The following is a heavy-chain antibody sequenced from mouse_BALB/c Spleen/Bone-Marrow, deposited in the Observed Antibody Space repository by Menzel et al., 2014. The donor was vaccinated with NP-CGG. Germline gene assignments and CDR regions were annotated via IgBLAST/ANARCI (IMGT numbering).Heavy chain of an antibody. V-gene: IGHV1-5*01. Sequence: EVQLQQSGTVLAKPGASVKMSCKASGYSFTSYWMHWVKQRPGQGLEWIGAIYPGNSDTSYNQKFKGKAKLTAVTSASTAYMELSSLTNEDSAVYYCTRSGSLGAMDYWGQGTSVTVSS. CDR3: TRSGSLGAMDY. CDR1: GYSFTSYW. D-gene: IGHD3-1*01. CDR2: IYPGNSDT. J-gene: IGHJ4*01.